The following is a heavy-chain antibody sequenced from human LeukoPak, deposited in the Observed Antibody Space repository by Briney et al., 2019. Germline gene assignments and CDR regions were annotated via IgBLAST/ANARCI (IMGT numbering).Heavy chain of an antibody. Sequence: SETLSLTCTVSGGSISSSSYYWGWIPQPPGKGLEWIVSIYYSGYTYNNPSLKSRVTISVDTSKNQFSLKLSSVTAADTGVYCCAKYENAFDIWGQGTMVTVSS. CDR1: GGSISSSSYY. D-gene: IGHD2-8*01. CDR3: AKYENAFDI. V-gene: IGHV4-39*01. CDR2: IYYSGYT. J-gene: IGHJ3*02.